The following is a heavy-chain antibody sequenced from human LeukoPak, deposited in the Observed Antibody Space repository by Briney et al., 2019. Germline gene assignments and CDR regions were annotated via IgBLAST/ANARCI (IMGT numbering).Heavy chain of an antibody. CDR1: RFTFSTYG. J-gene: IGHJ6*02. V-gene: IGHV3-30*03. Sequence: GGSLRLSCAASRFTFSTYGMHWVRQAPGKGLEWVALISYDGINKYYADSVKGRFTISRDNSKSTLYLQMNSLRAEDTAVYYCARDSDGMSVWGLGTTVTASS. CDR3: ARDSDGMSV. CDR2: ISYDGINK.